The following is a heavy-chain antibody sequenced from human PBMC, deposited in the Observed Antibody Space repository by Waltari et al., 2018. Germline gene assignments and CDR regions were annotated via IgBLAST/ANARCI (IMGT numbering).Heavy chain of an antibody. CDR1: GGSFSGYY. V-gene: IGHV4-34*01. Sequence: QVQLQQWGAGLLNPSETLSLTCAADGGSFSGYYVSWIRHPPGKGREWIGEINHSGSTIYNPSLKSRVTISVDTSKTQFSLKLSSVTAADTAVYYCARAFYYYGSGSYYGYWGQGTLVTVSS. CDR3: ARAFYYYGSGSYYGY. J-gene: IGHJ4*02. D-gene: IGHD3-10*01. CDR2: INHSGST.